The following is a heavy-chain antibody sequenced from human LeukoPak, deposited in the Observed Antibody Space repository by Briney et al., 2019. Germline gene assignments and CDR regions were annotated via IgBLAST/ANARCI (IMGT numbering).Heavy chain of an antibody. J-gene: IGHJ4*02. D-gene: IGHD3-22*01. Sequence: SVKVSCKASGGTFSSYAISWVRQAPGQGLECMGRIIPIFGTANYAQKFQGRVTITTDESTSTAYMELSSLRSEDTAVYYCARDDYYYDSSGYLDYWGQGTLVTVSS. CDR3: ARDDYYYDSSGYLDY. CDR1: GGTFSSYA. V-gene: IGHV1-69*05. CDR2: IIPIFGTA.